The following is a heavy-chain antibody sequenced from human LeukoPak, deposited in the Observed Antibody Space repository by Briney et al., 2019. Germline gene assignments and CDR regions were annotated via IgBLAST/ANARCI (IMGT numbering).Heavy chain of an antibody. CDR3: ARGMGDDYGHGWYFDY. CDR1: GFTFSSYG. Sequence: GGSLRLSCAASGFTFSSYGMHWVRQAPGKGLEWVAVIWYDGSNKYYADSVKGRFTISRDNSKNTLYLQMNSPRAEDTAVYYCARGMGDDYGHGWYFDYWGQGTLVTVSS. V-gene: IGHV3-33*01. J-gene: IGHJ4*02. CDR2: IWYDGSNK. D-gene: IGHD4-17*01.